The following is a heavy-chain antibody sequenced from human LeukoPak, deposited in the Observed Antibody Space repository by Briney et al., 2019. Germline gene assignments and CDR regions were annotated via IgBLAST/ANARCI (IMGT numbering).Heavy chain of an antibody. CDR3: ARGSYGGNSGLGY. V-gene: IGHV3-30*03. CDR1: GFTFSSYS. CDR2: ISYDGSNK. Sequence: GGSLRLSCAASGFTFSSYSMNWVRQAPGKGLEWVAVISYDGSNKYYADSVKGRFTISRDNSKNTLYLQMNSLRAEDTAVYYCARGSYGGNSGLGYWGQGTLVTVSS. D-gene: IGHD4-23*01. J-gene: IGHJ4*02.